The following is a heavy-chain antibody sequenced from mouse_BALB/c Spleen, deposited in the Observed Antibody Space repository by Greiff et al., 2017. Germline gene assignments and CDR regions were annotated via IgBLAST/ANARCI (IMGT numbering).Heavy chain of an antibody. V-gene: IGHV1-18*01. CDR1: GYTFTDYT. Sequence: EVKLLESGPELVKPGASVKISCKTSGYTFTDYTMHWVKQSHGKSLEWIGGINPNNGGTSYNQKFKGKATLTVDKSSSTAYMELRSLTSEDSAVYYCARSEEGGNPYAMDYWGQGTSVTVSS. CDR3: ARSEEGGNPYAMDY. J-gene: IGHJ4*01. D-gene: IGHD1-1*02. CDR2: INPNNGGT.